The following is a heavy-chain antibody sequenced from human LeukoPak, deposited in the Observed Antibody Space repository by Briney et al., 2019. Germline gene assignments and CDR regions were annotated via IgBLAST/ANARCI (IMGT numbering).Heavy chain of an antibody. V-gene: IGHV3-23*01. CDR3: AKDPEYGANLPEYFQH. Sequence: PGGSLRLSCAASGFTFISYALSWVRQAPGKGLEWVSPIRGSGGRTYYADSVKGRFTISRDNSKNTLYLKMNSLRAEDTAVYYCAKDPEYGANLPEYFQHWGQGTLVTVSS. CDR1: GFTFISYA. CDR2: IRGSGGRT. D-gene: IGHD4-23*01. J-gene: IGHJ1*01.